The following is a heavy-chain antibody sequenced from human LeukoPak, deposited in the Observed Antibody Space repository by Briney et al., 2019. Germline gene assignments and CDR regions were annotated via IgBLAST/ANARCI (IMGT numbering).Heavy chain of an antibody. J-gene: IGHJ6*03. D-gene: IGHD1-26*01. CDR2: INPNSGGT. Sequence: ASVKVSCKASGYTFTGYYMHWVRQAPGQGLEWMGWINPNSGGTNYAQKFQGRVTMTRGTSISTAYMELSRLRSDDTAVYYCATSGSYYYYYYMDVWGKGTTVTVSS. V-gene: IGHV1-2*02. CDR3: ATSGSYYYYYYMDV. CDR1: GYTFTGYY.